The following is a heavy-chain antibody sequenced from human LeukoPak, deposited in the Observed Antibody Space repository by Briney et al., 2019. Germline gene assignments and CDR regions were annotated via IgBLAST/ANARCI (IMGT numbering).Heavy chain of an antibody. V-gene: IGHV1-18*01. D-gene: IGHD3-22*01. CDR1: GYTFTSYG. Sequence: ASVKDSCKASGYTFTSYGISWVRQAPGQGLEWMGWISAYNGNTNYAQKLQGRVTMTTDTSTSTAYMELRSLRSEDTAVYYCARAVSSYDSSSYYFDYWGQGTLVTVSS. CDR2: ISAYNGNT. CDR3: ARAVSSYDSSSYYFDY. J-gene: IGHJ4*02.